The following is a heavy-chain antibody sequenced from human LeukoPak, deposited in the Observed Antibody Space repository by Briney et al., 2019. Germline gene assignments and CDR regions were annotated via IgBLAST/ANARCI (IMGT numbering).Heavy chain of an antibody. Sequence: GGSLRLSCAASGFTFSSYRMTCVRQAPGKGLECVANIKPDGDEKNYVDPVRGRFIISSDNARNSLYLQMSSLRVEDTAVYYCASILWWDKGFDYWGQGTLVTVSS. D-gene: IGHD2-21*01. V-gene: IGHV3-7*01. CDR2: IKPDGDEK. CDR1: GFTFSSYR. J-gene: IGHJ4*02. CDR3: ASILWWDKGFDY.